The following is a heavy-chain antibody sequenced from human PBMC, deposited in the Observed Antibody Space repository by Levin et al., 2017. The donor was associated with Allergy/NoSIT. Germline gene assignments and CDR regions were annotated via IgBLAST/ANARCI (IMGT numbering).Heavy chain of an antibody. D-gene: IGHD1-26*01. Sequence: PGGSLRLSCAVSGGSISSNNWWSWVRQPPGKGLEWIGEIYHNEITNKNPSLKSRLSMSVDKSKNQFSLKLRSVTAADTAVYYCARDVGRYSGFGNWIDPWGQGTLVTVSS. CDR2: IYHNEIT. J-gene: IGHJ5*02. V-gene: IGHV4-4*02. CDR3: ARDVGRYSGFGNWIDP. CDR1: GGSISSNNW.